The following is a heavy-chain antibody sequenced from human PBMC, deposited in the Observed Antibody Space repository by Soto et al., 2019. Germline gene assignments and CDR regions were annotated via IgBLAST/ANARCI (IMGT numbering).Heavy chain of an antibody. CDR1: GGSFSGYY. D-gene: IGHD3-9*01. J-gene: IGHJ2*01. Sequence: QVQLQQWGAGPLRPLETLSLTCGVSGGSFSGYYWAWIRQSPGKGLEWSGEINDRGSINYNPSLTNRVSISVDTSKNHHSLNRRAVPASDTAVYYCARESHEILTGPPWVWYFDLWGRVTLVTVSS. CDR3: ARESHEILTGPPWVWYFDL. CDR2: INDRGSI. V-gene: IGHV4-34*01.